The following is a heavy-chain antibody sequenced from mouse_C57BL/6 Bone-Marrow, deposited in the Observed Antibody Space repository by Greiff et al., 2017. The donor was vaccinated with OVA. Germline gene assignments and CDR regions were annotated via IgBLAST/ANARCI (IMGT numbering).Heavy chain of an antibody. CDR3: ARYYYYGSSFNYFDY. CDR1: GYTFTSYW. CDR2: IHPNSGST. J-gene: IGHJ2*01. D-gene: IGHD1-1*01. Sequence: QVQLQQPGAELVKPGASVKLSCKASGYTFTSYWMHWVKQRPGQGLEWIGMIHPNSGSTNYNEKFKSKATLTVDKSSSTAYMQLSSLTSEDSAVYYGARYYYYGSSFNYFDYWGQGTTLTVSS. V-gene: IGHV1-64*01.